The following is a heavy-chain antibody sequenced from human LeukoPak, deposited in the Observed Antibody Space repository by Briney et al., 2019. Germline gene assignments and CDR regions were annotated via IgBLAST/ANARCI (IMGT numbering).Heavy chain of an antibody. CDR2: INHSGST. CDR1: GGSFSGYD. CDR3: ARGRPARYDY. J-gene: IGHJ4*02. Sequence: PSETLSLTCAVYGGSFSGYDWSWIRQPPGKGLEWIGEINHSGSTNYNPSLKSRVTISVDTSKNQFSLKLSSVTAADTAVYYCARGRPARYDYWGQGTLVTVSS. V-gene: IGHV4-34*01. D-gene: IGHD2-2*01.